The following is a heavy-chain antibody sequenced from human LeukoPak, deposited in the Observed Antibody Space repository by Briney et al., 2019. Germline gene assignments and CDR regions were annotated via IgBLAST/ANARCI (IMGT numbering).Heavy chain of an antibody. CDR2: IIPIFGTA. CDR1: GGTFSSYA. Sequence: GASVKVSCKASGGTFSSYAISWVRQAPGQGLEWMGGIIPIFGTANYAQKLQGRVTITADKSTSTAYMELSSLRSEDTAVYYCASYCSSTSCYGPYYGMDVWGKGTTVTVSS. V-gene: IGHV1-69*06. CDR3: ASYCSSTSCYGPYYGMDV. J-gene: IGHJ6*04. D-gene: IGHD2-2*01.